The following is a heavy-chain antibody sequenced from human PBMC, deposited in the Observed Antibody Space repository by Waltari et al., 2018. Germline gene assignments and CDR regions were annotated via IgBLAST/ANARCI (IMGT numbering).Heavy chain of an antibody. CDR3: ATLGAAGSAFDI. CDR2: IKPNIGGT. Sequence: QVQLVQSGAEVKKPGASVKVSCKASGYTFTGYYMHWVRQAPGQGLEWMGRIKPNIGGTIYAQKFQGRVTMTEDTSTDTAYMELSSLRSEDTAVYYCATLGAAGSAFDIWGQGTMVTVSS. D-gene: IGHD6-13*01. CDR1: GYTFTGYY. J-gene: IGHJ3*02. V-gene: IGHV1-2*06.